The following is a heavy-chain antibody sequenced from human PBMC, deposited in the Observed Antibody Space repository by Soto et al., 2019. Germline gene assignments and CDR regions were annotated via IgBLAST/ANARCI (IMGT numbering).Heavy chain of an antibody. CDR2: VKHSGNI. Sequence: SETLSLTYAVYGGSFSGYYWGWFRQPPGKGLEWIGEVKHSGNINYNPSLKTRLTVSVDTSKNQFSLKLSSMTAADTAMYYCARGSHFDFSSGYADSFDVWGQGTMVTVSS. D-gene: IGHD3-3*01. CDR1: GGSFSGYY. CDR3: ARGSHFDFSSGYADSFDV. J-gene: IGHJ3*01. V-gene: IGHV4-34*01.